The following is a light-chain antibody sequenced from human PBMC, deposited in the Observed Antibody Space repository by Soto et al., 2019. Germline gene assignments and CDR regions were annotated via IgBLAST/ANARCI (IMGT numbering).Light chain of an antibody. V-gene: IGLV1-51*01. Sequence: QSVLTQPPSVSADPGQKVTISRSGSSSNIGNNYVSWNQQLPGTAPKLLIYDNNKRPSGIPDRFSGSKAGTSATLGITGLQTGDEAEYYFRTWDSILSAYVFGTGTKLTVL. CDR3: RTWDSILSAYV. CDR2: DNN. CDR1: SSNIGNNY. J-gene: IGLJ1*01.